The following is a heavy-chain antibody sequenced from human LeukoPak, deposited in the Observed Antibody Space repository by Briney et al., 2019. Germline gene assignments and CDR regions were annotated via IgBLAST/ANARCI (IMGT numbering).Heavy chain of an antibody. CDR3: ARLIAVAGHNWFDP. Sequence: PGESLKISCKASGYSFTNYWIGWVRQMPGKGLEWMGFIYPCDSDSRYSPSFQGQVTISADKFISTAYLQWSSLKASDTAMYYCARLIAVAGHNWFDPWGQGTLVTVSS. D-gene: IGHD6-19*01. J-gene: IGHJ5*02. CDR2: IYPCDSDS. CDR1: GYSFTNYW. V-gene: IGHV5-51*01.